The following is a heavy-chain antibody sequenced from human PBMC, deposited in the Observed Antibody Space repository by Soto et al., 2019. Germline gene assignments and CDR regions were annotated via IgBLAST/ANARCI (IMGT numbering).Heavy chain of an antibody. CDR3: ARKAWVRFDY. CDR1: GDSISRSVW. Sequence: QVQMQESGPGLVKPSGTLSLTCAVSGDSISRSVWWTWVRQPPGKGLEWIGEVFHNGDTNYNPSLKSRVTMSGDKSTNDFSLKVTSVTAADTAIYYCARKAWVRFDYWGQGALVTVSS. V-gene: IGHV4-4*02. CDR2: VFHNGDT. D-gene: IGHD7-27*01. J-gene: IGHJ4*02.